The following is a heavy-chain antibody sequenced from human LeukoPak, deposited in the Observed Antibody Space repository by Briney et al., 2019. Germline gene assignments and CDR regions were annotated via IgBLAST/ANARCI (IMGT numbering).Heavy chain of an antibody. CDR1: GFTFSSYS. CDR3: ASLSKENWFDP. J-gene: IGHJ5*02. Sequence: GSLRLSCAASGFTFSSYSMNWVRQAPGKGLEWVSSISSSSSYIYYADSVKGRFTISRDNAKNPLYLQMNSLRAEDTAVYYCASLSKENWFDPWGQGTLVTVSS. CDR2: ISSSSSYI. D-gene: IGHD4-11*01. V-gene: IGHV3-21*01.